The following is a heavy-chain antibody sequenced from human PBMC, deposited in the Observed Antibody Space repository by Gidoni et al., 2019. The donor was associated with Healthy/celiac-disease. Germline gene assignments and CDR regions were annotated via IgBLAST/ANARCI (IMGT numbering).Heavy chain of an antibody. Sequence: QITLKESGPTLVKPTQTLTLTCTFSGFSLSTSGVGVGWIRQPPGKALEWLALIYWNDDKRYSPSLKSRLTITKDTSKNQVVLTMTNMDPVDTATYYCAHSKRGFRVLGWFDPWGQGTLVTVSS. V-gene: IGHV2-5*01. CDR3: AHSKRGFRVLGWFDP. J-gene: IGHJ5*02. D-gene: IGHD2-15*01. CDR1: GFSLSTSGVG. CDR2: IYWNDDK.